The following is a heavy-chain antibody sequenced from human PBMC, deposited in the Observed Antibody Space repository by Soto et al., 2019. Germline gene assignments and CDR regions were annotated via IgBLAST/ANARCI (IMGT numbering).Heavy chain of an antibody. CDR2: IWYDGSNK. J-gene: IGHJ4*02. Sequence: SGGGVVQPGRSLRLSCAASGFTFSSYGMHWVRQAPGKGLEWVAVIWYDGSNKYYADSVKGRFTISRDNSKNTLYLQMNSLRAEDTAVYYCARDPLGAATYGGDYWGQGTLVTVSS. D-gene: IGHD3-16*01. CDR3: ARDPLGAATYGGDY. V-gene: IGHV3-33*01. CDR1: GFTFSSYG.